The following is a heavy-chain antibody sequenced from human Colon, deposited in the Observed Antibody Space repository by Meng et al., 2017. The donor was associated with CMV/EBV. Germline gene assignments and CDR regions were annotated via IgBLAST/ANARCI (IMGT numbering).Heavy chain of an antibody. V-gene: IGHV3-7*01. CDR2: INPGGSVE. CDR1: GFNFNGHW. CDR3: ARTDTSSSGYFDY. J-gene: IGHJ4*02. Sequence: GESLKISCAASGFNFNGHWMSWVRQAPGKGLEWVANINPGGSVEKYVDSVKGRFTISRDNAKNSLYLQMNSLRAEDTAVFYCARTDTSSSGYFDYWGQGALVTRLL. D-gene: IGHD6-6*01.